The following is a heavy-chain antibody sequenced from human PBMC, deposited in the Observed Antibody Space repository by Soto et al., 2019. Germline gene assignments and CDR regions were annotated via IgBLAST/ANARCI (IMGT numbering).Heavy chain of an antibody. J-gene: IGHJ4*02. CDR1: GFTFSSYG. CDR2: IWYDGSNK. V-gene: IGHV3-33*01. Sequence: GGSLRLSCAASGFTFSSYGMHWVRQAPGKGLEWVAVIWYDGSNKYYADSVKGRFTISRDNSKNTLYLQMNSLRAEDTAVYYCARDRYSGYDNFDYWGQGTLVTVSS. CDR3: ARDRYSGYDNFDY. D-gene: IGHD5-12*01.